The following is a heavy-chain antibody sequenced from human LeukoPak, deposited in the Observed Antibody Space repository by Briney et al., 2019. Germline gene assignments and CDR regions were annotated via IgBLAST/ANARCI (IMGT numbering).Heavy chain of an antibody. CDR1: GVSINSSSW. J-gene: IGHJ4*02. CDR2: IGHSGGT. V-gene: IGHV4-4*02. Sequence: SETLSLTCAVYGVSINSSSWWSWVRQSPGKGLEWIGDIGHSGGTNYNPSLKSRATISVDKSNTQVSLKLRSATAADTAVYYCAGNSGSYHGSGSYYNVYWGQGTLVIVTS. D-gene: IGHD3-10*01. CDR3: AGNSGSYHGSGSYYNVY.